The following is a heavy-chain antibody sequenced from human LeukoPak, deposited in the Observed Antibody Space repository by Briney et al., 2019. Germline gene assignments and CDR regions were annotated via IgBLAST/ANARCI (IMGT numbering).Heavy chain of an antibody. V-gene: IGHV4-34*01. CDR1: GGSFSGYY. Sequence: SETLSLTCAVYGGSFSGYYWSWIRQPPGNGLEWIGEINHSGSTNYNPSLKSRVTISVDTSKNQFSLKLSSVTAADTAVYYCARSSSGWDDAVDIWGQGTMVTVSS. D-gene: IGHD6-19*01. CDR3: ARSSSGWDDAVDI. J-gene: IGHJ3*02. CDR2: INHSGST.